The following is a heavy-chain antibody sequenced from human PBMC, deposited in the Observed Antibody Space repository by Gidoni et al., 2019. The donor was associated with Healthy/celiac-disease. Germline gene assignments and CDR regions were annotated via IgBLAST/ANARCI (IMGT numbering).Heavy chain of an antibody. V-gene: IGHV1-18*01. CDR2: ISAYNGNT. Sequence: EWMGWISAYNGNTNYAQKLQGRVTMTTDTSTSTAYMELRSLRSDDTAVYYCARYYYDSSGYYFSGYYFDYWGQGTLVTVSS. J-gene: IGHJ4*02. CDR3: ARYYYDSSGYYFSGYYFDY. D-gene: IGHD3-22*01.